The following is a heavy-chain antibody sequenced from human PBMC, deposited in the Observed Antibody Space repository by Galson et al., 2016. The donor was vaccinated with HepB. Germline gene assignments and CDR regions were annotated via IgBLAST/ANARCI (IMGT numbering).Heavy chain of an antibody. CDR2: INSDGGTT. J-gene: IGHJ5*02. CDR1: GFKFSSYW. D-gene: IGHD2-8*02. CDR3: ARGSGVAAVCTGDCFGP. Sequence: SLRLSCAASGFKFSSYWMHWVRQAPGKGLEWVSRINSDGGTTCYADSVKGRFTISRDNANNTLYLQMNSLRAEDTAVYYCARGSGVAAVCTGDCFGPWGHGTLVTVSS. V-gene: IGHV3-74*01.